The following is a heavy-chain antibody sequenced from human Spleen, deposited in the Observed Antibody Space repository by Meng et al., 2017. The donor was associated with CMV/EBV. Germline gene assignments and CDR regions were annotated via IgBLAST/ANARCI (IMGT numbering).Heavy chain of an antibody. D-gene: IGHD3-10*01. V-gene: IGHV4-39*07. J-gene: IGHJ6*02. CDR2: IYYSGST. CDR1: GGSISSSSSY. Sequence: SETLSLTCTVSGGSISSSSSYWGWIRQPPGKGLEWIGSIYYSGSTYYNSSLKSRVTISVDTSKNQFSLKLSSVTAADTAVYHCARAGITMVRGIKAYYYYGMDVWGQGTTVTVSS. CDR3: ARAGITMVRGIKAYYYYGMDV.